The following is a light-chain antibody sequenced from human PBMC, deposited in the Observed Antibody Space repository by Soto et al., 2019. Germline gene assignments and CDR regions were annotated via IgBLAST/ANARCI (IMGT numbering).Light chain of an antibody. CDR2: GAS. Sequence: DIQMTQSPSFMAASIGDRVIITCRASQSISTYLNWYQQKPGKAPSLLIYGASTLQNGAPSRFSGSESATDYTLNISSLQHEDFATYYCIQSFITPPLTFGGGTKVEMK. CDR1: QSISTY. V-gene: IGKV1-39*01. J-gene: IGKJ4*01. CDR3: IQSFITPPLT.